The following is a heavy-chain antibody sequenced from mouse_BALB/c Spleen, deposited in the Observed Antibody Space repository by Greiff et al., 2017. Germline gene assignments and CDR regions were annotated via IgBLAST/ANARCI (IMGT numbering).Heavy chain of an antibody. CDR3: ARKWYFDV. CDR1: GFNIKDTY. CDR2: IDPANGNT. Sequence: VQLKQSGAELVKPGASVKLSCTASGFNIKDTYMRWVKQRPEQGLEWIGRIDPANGNTKYDPKFQGKATITADTSSNTAYLQLSSLTSEDTAVYYCARKWYFDVGGAGTTVTVSS. V-gene: IGHV14-3*02. J-gene: IGHJ1*01.